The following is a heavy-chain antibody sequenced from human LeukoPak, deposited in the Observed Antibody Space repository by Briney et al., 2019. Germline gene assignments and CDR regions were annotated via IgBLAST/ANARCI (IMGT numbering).Heavy chain of an antibody. V-gene: IGHV3-23*01. Sequence: GGSLRLSCAASGFTFSSYAMSWFRQAQGKGLEWVSAISGSGGSTYYADSVKGRFTISRDNSKNTLYLQMNSLRAEDTAVYYCAKLRFKVYFDYWGQGTLVTVSS. CDR1: GFTFSSYA. CDR2: ISGSGGST. J-gene: IGHJ4*02. CDR3: AKLRFKVYFDY.